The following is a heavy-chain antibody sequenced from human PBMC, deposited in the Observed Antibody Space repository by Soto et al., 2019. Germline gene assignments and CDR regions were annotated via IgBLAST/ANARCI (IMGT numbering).Heavy chain of an antibody. CDR3: ARCGYSNYDWFDP. J-gene: IGHJ5*02. D-gene: IGHD4-4*01. CDR1: GYTFTGYY. CDR2: INPNSGGT. V-gene: IGHV1-2*02. Sequence: GASVKVSCKASGYTFTGYYTHWVRQAPGQGLEWMGWINPNSGGTNYAQKFQGRVTMTRDTSISTAYMELSRLRSDDTAVYYCARCGYSNYDWFDPWGQGTLVTVSS.